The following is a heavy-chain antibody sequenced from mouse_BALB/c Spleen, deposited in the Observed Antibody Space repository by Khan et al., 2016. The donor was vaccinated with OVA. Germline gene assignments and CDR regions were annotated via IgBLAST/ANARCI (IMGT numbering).Heavy chain of an antibody. Sequence: QIQLLQSGAELAKPGASVKMSCKASDYTFTNYWMHWVKQRPGQGLEWIGYINPSTDYTKYNEKFKDKATLTVDKSSSTAYMQLSSLTSEDSAVYYCVNQGRSSGWFTYWGQGTLVTVSA. CDR1: DYTFTNYW. V-gene: IGHV1-7*01. J-gene: IGHJ3*01. CDR2: INPSTDYT. D-gene: IGHD1-1*01. CDR3: VNQGRSSGWFTY.